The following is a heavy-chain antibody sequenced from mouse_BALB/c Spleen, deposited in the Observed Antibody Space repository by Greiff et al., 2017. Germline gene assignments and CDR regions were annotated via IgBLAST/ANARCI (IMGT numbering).Heavy chain of an antibody. CDR3: ARAHGYDWAWFAY. CDR2: IRNKANGYTT. V-gene: IGHV7-3*02. J-gene: IGHJ3*01. Sequence: EVHLVESGGGLVQPGGSLRLSCATSGFTFTDYYMSWVRQPPGKALEWLGFIRNKANGYTTEYSASVKGRFTISRDNSQSILYLQMNTLRAEDSATYYCARAHGYDWAWFAYWGQGTLVTVSA. CDR1: GFTFTDYY. D-gene: IGHD2-2*01.